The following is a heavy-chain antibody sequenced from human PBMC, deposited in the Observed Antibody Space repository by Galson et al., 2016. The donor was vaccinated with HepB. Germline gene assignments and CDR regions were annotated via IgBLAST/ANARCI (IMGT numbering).Heavy chain of an antibody. CDR3: ARDRRDGWESYFDH. V-gene: IGHV3-7*01. D-gene: IGHD5-24*01. Sequence: SLRLSCAASGFNFNTYWMTWVRQAPGKGLEWVASVNQDGSEKYYGDSVKGRFSISRDNARKSLNLQMNSPRAEDTAVYYCARDRRDGWESYFDHWGQGTLVTVSS. CDR1: GFNFNTYW. J-gene: IGHJ4*02. CDR2: VNQDGSEK.